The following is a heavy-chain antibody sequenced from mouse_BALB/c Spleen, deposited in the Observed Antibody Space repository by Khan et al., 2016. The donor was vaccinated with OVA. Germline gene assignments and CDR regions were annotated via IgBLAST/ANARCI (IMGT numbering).Heavy chain of an antibody. V-gene: IGHV3-8*02. CDR3: ACELRGFAY. CDR1: GDSITRGY. J-gene: IGHJ3*01. Sequence: EVELVESGPSLVKPSQTLSLTCSVTGDSITRGYWNWIRKFPGNKLDYMGYISYSGNTYCNPSLKSRISITRDTSKNQYYLKLNSVTPEDTATYYCACELRGFAYWGQGTLVTVSA. D-gene: IGHD1-1*01. CDR2: ISYSGNT.